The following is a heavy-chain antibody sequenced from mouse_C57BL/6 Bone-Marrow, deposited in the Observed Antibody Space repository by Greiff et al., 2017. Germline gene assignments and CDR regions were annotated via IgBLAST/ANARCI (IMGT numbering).Heavy chain of an antibody. D-gene: IGHD2-3*01. CDR3: TRTLDGYYAMDY. Sequence: EVKLMESGPGMVKPSQSLSLTCTVTGYSITSGYDWHWIRHFPGNKLEWMGYISYSGSTNYNPSLKSRISITHDTSKNHFFLKLNSVTTQDTATYYCTRTLDGYYAMDYWGQGTSVTVAS. CDR1: GYSITSGYD. V-gene: IGHV3-1*01. J-gene: IGHJ4*01. CDR2: ISYSGST.